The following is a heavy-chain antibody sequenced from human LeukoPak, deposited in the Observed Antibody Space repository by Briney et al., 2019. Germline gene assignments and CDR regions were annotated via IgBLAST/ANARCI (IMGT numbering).Heavy chain of an antibody. CDR3: AKARASQWLVRGGFDY. D-gene: IGHD6-19*01. CDR2: ISGSGGST. J-gene: IGHJ4*02. Sequence: PGGSLRLSCAASGFTFSSYAMSWVRQAPGKGLEWVSAISGSGGSTYYGDSVKGRFTISRDNSKNTLYLQMNSLRAEDTAVYYCAKARASQWLVRGGFDYWGQGTLVTVSS. V-gene: IGHV3-23*01. CDR1: GFTFSSYA.